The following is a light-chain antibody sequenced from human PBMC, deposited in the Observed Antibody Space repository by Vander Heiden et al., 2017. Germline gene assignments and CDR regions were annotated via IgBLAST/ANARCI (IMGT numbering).Light chain of an antibody. CDR3: CSYTSSSTLYV. Sequence: QSALTQPASVSGSPGQSITISCTGSSSYIGGYNYVSWYQQHPGKAPKLMIHDVSDRPSGVSNRFSGSKSGNTASLTISGLQAEDEADYYCCSYTSSSTLYVFGTGTKVTVL. J-gene: IGLJ1*01. CDR2: DVS. V-gene: IGLV2-14*03. CDR1: SSYIGGYNY.